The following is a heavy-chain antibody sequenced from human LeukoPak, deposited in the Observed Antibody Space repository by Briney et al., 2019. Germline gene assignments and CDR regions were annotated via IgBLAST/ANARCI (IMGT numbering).Heavy chain of an antibody. D-gene: IGHD3-10*01. CDR2: INDSGDKT. Sequence: GGSLRLSCAASGFTFSSYAMTWVRQAPGQGLEWVSSINDSGDKTYYADSVKGRFTISRDNSRNTLHLQVNSLRAEDTAVYCCATLRSYDFWGQGTLVTVSS. J-gene: IGHJ4*02. V-gene: IGHV3-23*01. CDR1: GFTFSSYA. CDR3: ATLRSYDF.